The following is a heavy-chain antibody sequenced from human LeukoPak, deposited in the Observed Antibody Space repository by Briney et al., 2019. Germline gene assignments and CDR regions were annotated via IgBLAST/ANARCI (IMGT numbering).Heavy chain of an antibody. Sequence: KVSCKASGYTFTSYYMHWVRQAPGQGLEWMGIINPSGGSTSYAQKFQGRVTMTRDTSTSTVYMELSSLGSEDTAVYYCARPRGIAVAGRSSWFDPWGQGTLVTVSS. CDR2: INPSGGST. CDR3: ARPRGIAVAGRSSWFDP. D-gene: IGHD6-19*01. J-gene: IGHJ5*02. V-gene: IGHV1-46*01. CDR1: GYTFTSYY.